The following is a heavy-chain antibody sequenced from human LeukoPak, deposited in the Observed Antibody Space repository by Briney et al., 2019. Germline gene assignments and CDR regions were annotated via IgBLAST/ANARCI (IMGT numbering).Heavy chain of an antibody. CDR1: GGSISSYY. CDR2: IYTSGST. CDR3: ARDNIVVVPAARQGGYYYYYGMDV. V-gene: IGHV4-4*07. D-gene: IGHD2-2*01. J-gene: IGHJ6*02. Sequence: SETLSLTCTVPGGSISSYYWSWIRQPAGKGPEWIGRIYTSGSTNYNPSLKSRVTMSVDTSKNQFSLKLSSVTAADTAVYYCARDNIVVVPAARQGGYYYYYGMDVWGQGTTVTVSS.